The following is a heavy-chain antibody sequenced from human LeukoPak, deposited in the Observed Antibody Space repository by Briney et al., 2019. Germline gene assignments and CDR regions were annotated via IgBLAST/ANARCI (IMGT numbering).Heavy chain of an antibody. V-gene: IGHV1-46*01. CDR2: INPSGGRT. D-gene: IGHD3-22*01. J-gene: IGHJ4*02. CDR3: ARESMSYDSGGPKGDY. Sequence: GASVEVSCKASGYTFISYYMHWVRQAPGQGLEWMGVINPSGGRTTYAQKFQGRVTMTRDMSTTTVYMELSSLRSEDTAVYYCARESMSYDSGGPKGDYWGQGTLVTVSS. CDR1: GYTFISYY.